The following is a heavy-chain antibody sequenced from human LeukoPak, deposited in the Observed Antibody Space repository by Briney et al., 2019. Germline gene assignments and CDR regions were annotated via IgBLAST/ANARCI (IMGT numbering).Heavy chain of an antibody. CDR1: GFTFSSYA. CDR2: ISGSGGST. D-gene: IGHD2-21*02. J-gene: IGHJ3*02. V-gene: IGHV3-23*01. CDR3: VKVAEYCGGDCYVADAFDI. Sequence: PGGSLRLSCAASGFTFSSYAMSWVRQAPGKGLEWVSAISGSGGSTYYADSVKGRFTISRDNSKNTLYLQMNSLRAEDTAVYYCVKVAEYCGGDCYVADAFDIWGQGTMVTVSS.